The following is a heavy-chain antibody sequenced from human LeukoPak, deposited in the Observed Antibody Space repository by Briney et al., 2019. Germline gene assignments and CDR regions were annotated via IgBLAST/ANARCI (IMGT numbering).Heavy chain of an antibody. V-gene: IGHV4-31*03. Sequence: SQTLSLTCTVSGGSISSGGYYWSWIRQHPGKGLEWIGYIYYSGSTYYNPSLKNRVTISVDTSKNQFSLKLSSVTAADTAVYYCARNSMWFGEVYFDYWGQGTLVTVSS. CDR1: GGSISSGGYY. CDR2: IYYSGST. CDR3: ARNSMWFGEVYFDY. D-gene: IGHD3-10*01. J-gene: IGHJ4*02.